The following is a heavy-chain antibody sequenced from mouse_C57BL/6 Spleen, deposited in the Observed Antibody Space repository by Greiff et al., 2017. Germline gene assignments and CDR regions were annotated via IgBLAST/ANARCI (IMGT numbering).Heavy chain of an antibody. CDR1: GYAFSSYW. D-gene: IGHD1-1*01. CDR3: ARSQYYYGSSLYAMDY. J-gene: IGHJ4*01. CDR2: IYPGDGDT. Sequence: LKESGASVKISYKASGYAFSSYWMNWVKQRPGKGLEWIGQIYPGDGDTNYNGKFKGKATLTADKSSSTAYMQLSSLTSEDSAVYFCARSQYYYGSSLYAMDYWGQGTSVTVSS. V-gene: IGHV1-80*01.